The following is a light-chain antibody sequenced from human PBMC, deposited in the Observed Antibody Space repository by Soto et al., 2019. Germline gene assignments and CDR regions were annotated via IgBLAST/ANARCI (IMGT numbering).Light chain of an antibody. Sequence: DIQMTQSPSTLSASVGDRVTITCRASQSISYRLAWYQQKPGKAPKLLIFAASTLVRGVPSRFSGRGSGTEFTLTISSLQADDFATYYCQQFNSYSWTFGQGTKVDIK. CDR3: QQFNSYSWT. CDR1: QSISYR. V-gene: IGKV1-5*01. CDR2: AAS. J-gene: IGKJ1*01.